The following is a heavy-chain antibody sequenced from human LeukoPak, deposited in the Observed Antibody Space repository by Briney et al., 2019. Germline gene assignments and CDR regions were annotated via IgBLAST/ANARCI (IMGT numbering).Heavy chain of an antibody. J-gene: IGHJ4*02. CDR1: GYTFTSYG. V-gene: IGHV1-18*01. D-gene: IGHD1-26*01. CDR2: ISAYSGNT. Sequence: ASVRVSCKASGYTFTSYGISWVRQAPGQGLEWMGWISAYSGNTNYAQKVKGRVTITTDTSTSTAYMELRSLTSDDTAVYYCARDLSGATKYEYWGQGTLVTVSS. CDR3: ARDLSGATKYEY.